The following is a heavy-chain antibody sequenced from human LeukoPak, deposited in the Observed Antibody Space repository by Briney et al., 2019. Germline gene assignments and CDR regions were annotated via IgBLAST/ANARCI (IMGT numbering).Heavy chain of an antibody. CDR3: ARGYCSSTSCLYGMDV. D-gene: IGHD2-2*01. CDR1: GFTFSSYA. CDR2: ISYDGSNK. Sequence: GRSLRLSCAASGFTFSSYAMHRVRQAPGKGLEWVAVISYDGSNKYYADSVKGRFTISRDNSKNTLYLQMNSLRAEDTAVYYCARGYCSSTSCLYGMDVWGQGTTVTVSS. J-gene: IGHJ6*02. V-gene: IGHV3-30-3*01.